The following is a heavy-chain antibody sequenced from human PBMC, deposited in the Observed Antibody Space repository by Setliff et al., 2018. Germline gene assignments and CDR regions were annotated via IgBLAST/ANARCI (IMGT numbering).Heavy chain of an antibody. V-gene: IGHV4-39*07. CDR1: GGSISSSSYY. CDR2: IYYSGST. CDR3: ARVPRFTDTRNAFDI. D-gene: IGHD5-18*01. J-gene: IGHJ3*02. Sequence: PSETLSLTCTVSGGSISSSSYYWGWIRQPPGKGLEWIGSIYYSGSTYYNPSLKSRVTISVDTSKNQSSLKLSSVTAADTAVYYCARVPRFTDTRNAFDIWGQGTMVTVSS.